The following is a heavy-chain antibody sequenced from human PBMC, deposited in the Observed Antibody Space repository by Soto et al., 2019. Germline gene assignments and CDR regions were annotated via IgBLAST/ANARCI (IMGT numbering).Heavy chain of an antibody. D-gene: IGHD3-10*01. V-gene: IGHV1-69*06. J-gene: IGHJ6*02. CDR1: GGTFGNSA. CDR2: IIPSFATG. Sequence: SVKVSCKASGGTFGNSAISWVRRAPGQGLEWMGGIIPSFATGNSAPEFQGRLTITADKPTTTAYMELSSLRSEDTAVYYCARSYYGSGSYWFYGMDVWGQGTTVTVSS. CDR3: ARSYYGSGSYWFYGMDV.